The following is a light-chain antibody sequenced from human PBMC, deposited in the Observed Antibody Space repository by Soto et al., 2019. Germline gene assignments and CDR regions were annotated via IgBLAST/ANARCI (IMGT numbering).Light chain of an antibody. Sequence: QTVVTQEPSFSVSPGGTVTLTCGVTSGSVATSNYPSWHQQTPGQAPRTLIYSTTTRSSGVPDRFSGSILGNRAALTITGAQADDESDYYCVLYMGSGISVFGGGTKLTVL. V-gene: IGLV8-61*01. J-gene: IGLJ2*01. CDR1: SGSVATSNY. CDR3: VLYMGSGISV. CDR2: STT.